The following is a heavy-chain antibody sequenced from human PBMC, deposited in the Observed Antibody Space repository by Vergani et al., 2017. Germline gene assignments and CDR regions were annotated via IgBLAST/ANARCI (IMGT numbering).Heavy chain of an antibody. CDR1: GGSISSYH. V-gene: IGHV4-59*01. Sequence: QVQLQESGPGLVKPSETLSLTCTVSGGSISSYHWSWIRQPPGKGLEWIGYIYYSGSTNYNPSPKSRVTISVDTSKNQFSLKLSSVTAADTAVYYCAGATGTRGGDYWGQGTLVTVSS. CDR2: IYYSGST. J-gene: IGHJ4*02. D-gene: IGHD1-1*01. CDR3: AGATGTRGGDY.